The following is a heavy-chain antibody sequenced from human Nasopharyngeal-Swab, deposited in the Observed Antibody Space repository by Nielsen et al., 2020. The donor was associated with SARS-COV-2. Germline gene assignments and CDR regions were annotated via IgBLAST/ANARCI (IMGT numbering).Heavy chain of an antibody. Sequence: GESLKIPCAASGFTFNWMSWVRQAPGKGLEWVANIKQDGSEKYYVDSVKGRFTISRDNAKNSLYLQMNSLRAEDTAVYYCARDWDYYDSSGFDYWGQGTLVTVSS. CDR1: GFTFNW. J-gene: IGHJ4*02. CDR3: ARDWDYYDSSGFDY. V-gene: IGHV3-7*01. CDR2: IKQDGSEK. D-gene: IGHD3-22*01.